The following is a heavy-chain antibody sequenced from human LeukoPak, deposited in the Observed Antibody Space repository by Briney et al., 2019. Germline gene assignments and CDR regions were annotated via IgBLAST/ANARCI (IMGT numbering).Heavy chain of an antibody. J-gene: IGHJ4*02. CDR3: ARHRNMITFGGVIVPTPSWFYY. CDR2: IYYSGST. CDR1: GGSISSSSYY. D-gene: IGHD3-16*02. V-gene: IGHV4-61*05. Sequence: PSETLSLTCTVSGGSISSSSYYWSWIRQPPGKGLEWIGYIYYSGSTNYNPSLKSRVTISVDTSKNQFSLKLSSVTAADTAVYYCARHRNMITFGGVIVPTPSWFYYWGQGTLVTVSS.